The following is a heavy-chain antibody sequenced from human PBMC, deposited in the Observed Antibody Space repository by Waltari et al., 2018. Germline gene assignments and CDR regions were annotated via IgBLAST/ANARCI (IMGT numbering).Heavy chain of an antibody. D-gene: IGHD6-19*01. J-gene: IGHJ4*02. CDR1: GFTFSSYA. V-gene: IGHV3-23*03. CDR3: ARDQGPYSSGWDSYYFDY. Sequence: EVQLLESGGGLVQPGGSLRLSCAASGFTFSSYAMSWVRQAPGKGLEWVSVIYSGGSTYYADSGKGRFTISRDNSKNTLYLQMNSLRAEDTAVYYCARDQGPYSSGWDSYYFDYWGQGTLVTVSS. CDR2: IYSGGST.